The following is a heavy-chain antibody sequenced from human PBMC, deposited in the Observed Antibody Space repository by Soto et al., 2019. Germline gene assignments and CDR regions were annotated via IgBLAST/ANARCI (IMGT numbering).Heavy chain of an antibody. CDR1: GYTLTGLS. Sequence: XSVKVSFNVTGYTLTGLSMHLVRHSPGKGLEWMGGFDPEDAETIYAQKFQGRVTMTEDTSTDTAYMELSSLRSEDTAVYYCATDPRFPRVHAFDIWGQGTMVTVSS. CDR2: FDPEDAET. CDR3: ATDPRFPRVHAFDI. J-gene: IGHJ3*02. D-gene: IGHD3-3*01. V-gene: IGHV1-24*01.